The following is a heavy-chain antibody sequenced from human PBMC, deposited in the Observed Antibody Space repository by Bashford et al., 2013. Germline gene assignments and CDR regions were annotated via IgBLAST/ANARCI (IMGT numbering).Heavy chain of an antibody. Sequence: GGSLRLSCAASGFTFSSYGMHWVRQAPGKGLEWVAVISYDGSNKYYADSVKGRFTISRDNSKNTLYLQMNSLRAEDTAVYYCAKDRAVYIVGATPYFDYWGQGTLVTVSS. CDR3: AKDRAVYIVGATPYFDY. CDR1: GFTFSSYG. V-gene: IGHV3-30*18. D-gene: IGHD1-26*01. J-gene: IGHJ4*02. CDR2: ISYDGSNK.